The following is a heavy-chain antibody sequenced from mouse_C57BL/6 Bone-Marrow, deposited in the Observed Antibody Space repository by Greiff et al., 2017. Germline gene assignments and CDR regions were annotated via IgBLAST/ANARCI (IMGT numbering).Heavy chain of an antibody. D-gene: IGHD2-3*01. J-gene: IGHJ4*01. V-gene: IGHV1-9*01. CDR1: GYTFTGYW. CDR2: ILPGSGST. CDR3: ARRWLLDAMDY. Sequence: LVESGAELMKPGASVKLSCKATGYTFTGYWIEWVKQRPGHGLEWIGEILPGSGSTNYTEKFKGKATFTADTSSNTAYMQLSSLTTEDSAIYYCARRWLLDAMDYWGQGTSVTVSS.